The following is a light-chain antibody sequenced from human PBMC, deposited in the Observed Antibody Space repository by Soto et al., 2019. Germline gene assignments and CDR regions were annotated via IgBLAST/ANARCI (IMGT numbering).Light chain of an antibody. J-gene: IGKJ1*01. CDR3: QQFGTSPWT. CDR1: QSVSSSY. V-gene: IGKV3-20*01. CDR2: GAS. Sequence: IVLTQSAGTLTLSPGERATLSCRASQSVSSSYLAWYQQKPGQAPRLLIYGASSRATGIPDRFSGSGSGTDFTLTISRLEPEDFAVYYCQQFGTSPWTFGQGTKVEIK.